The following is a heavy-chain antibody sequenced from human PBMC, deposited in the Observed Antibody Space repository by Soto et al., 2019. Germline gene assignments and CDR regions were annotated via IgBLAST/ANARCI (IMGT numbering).Heavy chain of an antibody. CDR3: AKSGDWYFCYMDV. J-gene: IGHJ6*03. Sequence: EVQLLESGGGLVQPGGSLRLSCAASGFNFRNYAMTWVRQAPGKGLEWVSGMSGSGGRTYYADSVKGRFTVSRDDSQNTLYLQMNGLSVEDTAVYYCAKSGDWYFCYMDVWGKGTTVTVSS. CDR2: MSGSGGRT. D-gene: IGHD3-9*01. CDR1: GFNFRNYA. V-gene: IGHV3-23*01.